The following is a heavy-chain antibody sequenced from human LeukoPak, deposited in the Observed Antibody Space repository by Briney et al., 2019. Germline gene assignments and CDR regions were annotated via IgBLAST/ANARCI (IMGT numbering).Heavy chain of an antibody. Sequence: PGGSLRLSCAASGFPFINAWMNWVRQAPGKGLEWVGRIKSKADSGTTDYAAPVKGGFTISRDDSKNTVYLQMDSLKTEDTAVYYCTTTYYDISTGYSRDDCWGQGTLVIVSS. CDR1: GFPFINAW. CDR3: TTTYYDISTGYSRDDC. CDR2: IKSKADSGTT. J-gene: IGHJ4*02. D-gene: IGHD3-9*01. V-gene: IGHV3-15*01.